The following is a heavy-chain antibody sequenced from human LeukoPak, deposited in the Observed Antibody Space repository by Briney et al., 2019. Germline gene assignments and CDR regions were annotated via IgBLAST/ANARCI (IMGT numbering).Heavy chain of an antibody. CDR1: GFTFSSYS. CDR3: ARGSRWFDP. V-gene: IGHV3-7*03. Sequence: GGSLRLSCAASGFTFSSYSMNWVRQAPGKGLEWVANIKQDGSEKYYVDSVKGRFTISRDNAKNSLYLQMNSLRAEDTAVYYCARGSRWFDPWGQGTLVTVSS. CDR2: IKQDGSEK. J-gene: IGHJ5*02.